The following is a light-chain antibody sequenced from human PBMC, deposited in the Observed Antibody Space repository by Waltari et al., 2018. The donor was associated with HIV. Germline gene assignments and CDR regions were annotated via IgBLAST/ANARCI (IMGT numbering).Light chain of an antibody. CDR3: QSYDDSLSGSV. CDR2: GNT. J-gene: IGLJ2*01. V-gene: IGLV2-14*03. CDR1: SSDVGAYNY. Sequence: QSALTQPASVSGSPGQSITISCTGTSSDVGAYNYVSWYQQHPDKAPKLLIHGNTNRASGVPYRCSGSNSGSSASLAIAGLQAEDEADYHCQSYDDSLSGSVFGGGTKLTVL.